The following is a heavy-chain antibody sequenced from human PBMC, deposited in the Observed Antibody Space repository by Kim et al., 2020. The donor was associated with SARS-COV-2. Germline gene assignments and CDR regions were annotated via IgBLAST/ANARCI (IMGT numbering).Heavy chain of an antibody. Sequence: YANSVKGRFTISGDNPKTTLYLQRNSRRPEDTAVYYCARAYSGNYYYGMDVWGQGTTVTVSS. V-gene: IGHV3-30*01. J-gene: IGHJ6*02. CDR3: ARAYSGNYYYGMDV. D-gene: IGHD1-26*01.